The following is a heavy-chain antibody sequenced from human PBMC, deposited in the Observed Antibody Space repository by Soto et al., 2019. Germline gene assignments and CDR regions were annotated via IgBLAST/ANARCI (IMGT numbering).Heavy chain of an antibody. CDR3: ARSGSGTYERSKYYFYGMDV. J-gene: IGHJ6*02. V-gene: IGHV5-51*03. CDR1: GYIFTTYW. CDR2: IYPGDSDT. Sequence: GESLKIACKGSGYIFTTYWIAWLRQMRVKVLEWMGIIYPGDSDTKYSPSFQGQVTISADKSINTAYLQWSNLKASDSATYYCARSGSGTYERSKYYFYGMDVWGQGATVTVSS. D-gene: IGHD3-10*01.